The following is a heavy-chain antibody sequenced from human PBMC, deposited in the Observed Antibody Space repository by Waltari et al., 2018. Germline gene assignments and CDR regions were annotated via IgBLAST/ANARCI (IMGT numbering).Heavy chain of an antibody. D-gene: IGHD3-22*01. CDR3: ARDRGNYYDSSGYYYSGWFDP. V-gene: IGHV1-69*15. Sequence: QVQLVQSGAEVKKPGSSVKVSCKASGGTFRSYAISWVRQAPGQGLEWMGRIIPIFGTANYAQKFQGRVTITADESTSTAYMELSSLRSEDTAVYYCARDRGNYYDSSGYYYSGWFDPWGQGTLVTVSS. J-gene: IGHJ5*02. CDR2: IIPIFGTA. CDR1: GGTFRSYA.